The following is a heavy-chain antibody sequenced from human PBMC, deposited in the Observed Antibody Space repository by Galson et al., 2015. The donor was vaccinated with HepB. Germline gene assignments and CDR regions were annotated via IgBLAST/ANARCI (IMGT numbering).Heavy chain of an antibody. J-gene: IGHJ2*01. Sequence: CAISGDSVSSTTAAWNWIRYSPSRGLEWLGRTYYRSQWFHDSALSVKSRLTITPDTSKNQFSLQLNSVTPEDTAVYYCAREDLLKHYDTSGFFDVWGRGGLVTVSS. V-gene: IGHV6-1*01. CDR2: TYYRSQWFH. CDR1: GDSVSSTTAA. CDR3: AREDLLKHYDTSGFFDV. D-gene: IGHD3-22*01.